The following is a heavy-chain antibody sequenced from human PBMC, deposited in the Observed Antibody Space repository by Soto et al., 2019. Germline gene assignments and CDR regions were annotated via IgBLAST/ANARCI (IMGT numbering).Heavy chain of an antibody. CDR2: IYHSGST. V-gene: IGHV4-30-2*01. CDR3: ARHDYGAVNFDY. Sequence: PSETLSLTCAVSGGSISSGGYSWSWIRQPPGKGLEWIGYIYHSGSTYYNPSLKSRVTISVDRSKNQFSLKLSSVTAADTAVYYCARHDYGAVNFDYWGQGTLVTVS. D-gene: IGHD4-17*01. CDR1: GGSISSGGYS. J-gene: IGHJ4*02.